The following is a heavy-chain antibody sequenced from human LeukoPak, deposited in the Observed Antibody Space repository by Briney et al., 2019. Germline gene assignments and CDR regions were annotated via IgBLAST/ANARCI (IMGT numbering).Heavy chain of an antibody. Sequence: SETLSLTCAVYGGPFSGYYWSWIRQPPGKGLEWIGYIYYSGSTNYNPSLKSRVTISVDTSKNQFSLKLSSVTAADTAVYYCARLNTAIDYWGQGTLVTVSS. J-gene: IGHJ4*02. CDR3: ARLNTAIDY. D-gene: IGHD5-18*01. V-gene: IGHV4-59*08. CDR1: GGPFSGYY. CDR2: IYYSGST.